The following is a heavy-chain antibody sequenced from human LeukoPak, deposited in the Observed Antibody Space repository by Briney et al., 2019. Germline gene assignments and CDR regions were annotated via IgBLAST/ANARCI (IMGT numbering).Heavy chain of an antibody. V-gene: IGHV5-51*01. J-gene: IGHJ4*02. CDR3: ARREGYCSSTTCFLRQYYFDY. CDR2: INPGDSDI. D-gene: IGHD2-2*01. Sequence: GESLKISCKGSGYNFNSYWIAWVRQLPGRGLEWMGIINPGDSDIMYSPSFRGQVTISVDKSINTAYLQWSSLKASDTAIYYCARREGYCSSTTCFLRQYYFDYWGQGTQVTVSS. CDR1: GYNFNSYW.